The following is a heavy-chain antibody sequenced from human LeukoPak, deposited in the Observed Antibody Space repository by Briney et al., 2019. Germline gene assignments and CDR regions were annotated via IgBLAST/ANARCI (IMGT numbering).Heavy chain of an antibody. J-gene: IGHJ4*02. CDR1: GGSITSYY. D-gene: IGHD6-13*01. V-gene: IGHV4-4*07. CDR3: ACGVAAAGWLYFDY. Sequence: SETLSLTCTVSGGSITSYYWSWLRQPAGKGLEWIGRIYSSGTTNYGPSLKSRVTMSIGTTQFSLKLSSVTAADTAVYFCACGVAAAGWLYFDYWGQGSLVTVSS. CDR2: IYSSGTT.